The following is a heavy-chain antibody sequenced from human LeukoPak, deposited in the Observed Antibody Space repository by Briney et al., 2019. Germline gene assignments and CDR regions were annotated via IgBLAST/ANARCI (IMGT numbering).Heavy chain of an antibody. J-gene: IGHJ4*02. V-gene: IGHV3-23*01. CDR3: AKADCSGGSCYSSYFDY. D-gene: IGHD2-15*01. CDR2: ISGSGGST. CDR1: GFTFSSYA. Sequence: GGSLRLSCAASGFTFSSYAMSWVRQAPGKGLEWVSAISGSGGSTYYADYVKGRFTISRDNSKNTLYLQMNSLRAEDTAVYYCAKADCSGGSCYSSYFDYWGQGTLVTVSS.